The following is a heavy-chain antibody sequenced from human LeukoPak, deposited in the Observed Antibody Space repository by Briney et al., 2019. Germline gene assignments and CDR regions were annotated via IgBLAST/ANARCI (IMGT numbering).Heavy chain of an antibody. CDR3: AKYTDYYGSGSYYNVRFDY. CDR1: GFIFSSYS. V-gene: IGHV3-23*01. CDR2: ITGSGGNT. J-gene: IGHJ4*02. D-gene: IGHD3-10*01. Sequence: GGSLRLSCAASGFIFSSYSMSWVRQAPGKGLEWVSVITGSGGNTYYADSVKGRFTISKDNSKNTVYLQMSSLRVDDTAVYYCAKYTDYYGSGSYYNVRFDYWGQGTLVTVSS.